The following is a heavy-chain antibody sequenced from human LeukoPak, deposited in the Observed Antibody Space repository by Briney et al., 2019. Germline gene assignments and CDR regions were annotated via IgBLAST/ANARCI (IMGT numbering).Heavy chain of an antibody. Sequence: GESLQISCQGSGYNFTSYWIGWVRQLPGKGLEWMGIIYPGDSDTRYSPSFQGQVTISADKSISTAYLQWSSLKASDTAMYYCARAVGFNWFDPWGQGTLVTVSS. CDR3: ARAVGFNWFDP. D-gene: IGHD6-25*01. V-gene: IGHV5-51*01. CDR2: IYPGDSDT. J-gene: IGHJ5*02. CDR1: GYNFTSYW.